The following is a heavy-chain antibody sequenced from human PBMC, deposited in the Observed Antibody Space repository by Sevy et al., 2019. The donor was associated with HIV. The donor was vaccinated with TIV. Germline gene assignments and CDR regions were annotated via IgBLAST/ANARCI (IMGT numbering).Heavy chain of an antibody. Sequence: GGSLRLSCTASGFSFRSYWMTWVRQAPGMGLEWVANIKLDGDEKYYVESLKGRFTISRDNVKNSLYLQMNNLRAEVTAVYYCARDSKGGLDVWGQGTTVTVSS. V-gene: IGHV3-7*01. CDR3: ARDSKGGLDV. CDR1: GFSFRSYW. CDR2: IKLDGDEK. D-gene: IGHD4-4*01. J-gene: IGHJ6*02.